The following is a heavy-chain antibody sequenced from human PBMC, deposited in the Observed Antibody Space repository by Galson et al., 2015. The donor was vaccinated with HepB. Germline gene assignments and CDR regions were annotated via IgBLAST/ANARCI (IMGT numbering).Heavy chain of an antibody. V-gene: IGHV5-10-1*01. J-gene: IGHJ6*02. CDR1: GYSFTSYW. Sequence: QSGAEVKKPGESLRISCKSSGYSFTSYWISWVRQMPGKGLEWMGRIDPSDSYTNYSPSFQGHVTISADKSISTAYLQWSSLKASDTAMYYCARQGGYCSGGSCYSYYYYGMDVWDQGTTVTVSS. D-gene: IGHD2-15*01. CDR2: IDPSDSYT. CDR3: ARQGGYCSGGSCYSYYYYGMDV.